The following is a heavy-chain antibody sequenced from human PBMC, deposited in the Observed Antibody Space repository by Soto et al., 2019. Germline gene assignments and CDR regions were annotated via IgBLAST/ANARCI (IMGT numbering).Heavy chain of an antibody. J-gene: IGHJ6*02. CDR1: GDTFSSFW. Sequence: PGESLKISCKASGDTFSSFWIAWVHQVPEKGLEWMGTINLDDSDTTYSPSFQGQVTISADKSLNTAYLQWNSLKASDTAIFFCAKSDYFHTSGSLYGLDVWGQGTTVTVSS. D-gene: IGHD3-22*01. CDR2: INLDDSDT. V-gene: IGHV5-51*07. CDR3: AKSDYFHTSGSLYGLDV.